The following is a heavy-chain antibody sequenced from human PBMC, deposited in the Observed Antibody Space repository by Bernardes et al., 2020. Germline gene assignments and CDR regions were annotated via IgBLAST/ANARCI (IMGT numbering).Heavy chain of an antibody. J-gene: IGHJ3*02. D-gene: IGHD2-8*01. Sequence: SEPLSLTCTVSGGSISSSSYYWGWIRQPPGKGLEWIGSIYYSGSTYYNPSLKSRVTISVDTSKNQFSLKLSSVTAADTAVYYCARHEVLMGVGAFDIWGQGTMVTVSS. CDR1: GGSISSSSYY. V-gene: IGHV4-39*01. CDR2: IYYSGST. CDR3: ARHEVLMGVGAFDI.